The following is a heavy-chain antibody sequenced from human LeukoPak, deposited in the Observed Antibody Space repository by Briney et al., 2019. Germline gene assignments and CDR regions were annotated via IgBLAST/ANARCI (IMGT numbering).Heavy chain of an antibody. CDR3: ARGIVVVVAATPSWFDP. D-gene: IGHD2-15*01. CDR1: GYTFTSYD. J-gene: IGHJ5*02. V-gene: IGHV1-8*01. CDR2: MNPNSGNT. Sequence: GASVKVSCKASGYTFTSYDINWVRQATGQGLEWMGWMNPNSGNTGYAQKFQGRVTMTRDTSISTAYMELSRLRSDDTAVYYCARGIVVVVAATPSWFDPWGQGTLVTVSS.